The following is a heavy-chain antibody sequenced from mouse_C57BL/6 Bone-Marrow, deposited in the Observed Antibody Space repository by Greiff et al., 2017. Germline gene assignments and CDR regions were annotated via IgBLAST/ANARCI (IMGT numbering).Heavy chain of an antibody. CDR2: ISYDGSN. J-gene: IGHJ4*01. D-gene: IGHD1-1*01. Sequence: ESGPGLVKPSQSLSLTCSVTGYSITSGYYWNWIRQFPGNKLEWMGYISYDGSNNYNPSLKNRISITRDTSKNQFFLKLNSVTTEDTATYYCASYYGSSFYAMDYWGQGTSVTVSS. V-gene: IGHV3-6*01. CDR3: ASYYGSSFYAMDY. CDR1: GYSITSGYY.